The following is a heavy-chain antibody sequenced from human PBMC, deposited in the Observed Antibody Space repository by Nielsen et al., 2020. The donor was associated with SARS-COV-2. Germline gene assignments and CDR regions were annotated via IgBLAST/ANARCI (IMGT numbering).Heavy chain of an antibody. V-gene: IGHV3-30-3*01. J-gene: IGHJ4*02. CDR2: ISYDGSNK. CDR1: GFTFSSYA. Sequence: GGSLRLSCAASGFTFSSYAMHWVRQAPGKGLEWVAVISYDGSNKYYADSVKGRFTISRDNSKNTLYLQMNSLRAEDTAVYYCARPGSGSYRAWLDYWGQGTLVTVSS. D-gene: IGHD3-10*01. CDR3: ARPGSGSYRAWLDY.